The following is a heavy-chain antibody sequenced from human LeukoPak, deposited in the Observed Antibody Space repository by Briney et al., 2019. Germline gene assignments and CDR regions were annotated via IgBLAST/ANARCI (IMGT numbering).Heavy chain of an antibody. V-gene: IGHV1-18*01. D-gene: IGHD2-2*01. J-gene: IGHJ4*02. CDR1: GYTFTSYG. CDR3: ARDDQEYCSSTSCERPFDY. Sequence: ASVKVPCKASGYTFTSYGISWVRQAPGQGLEWMGWISAYNGNTNYAQKLQGRVTMTTDTSTSTAYMELRSLRSDDTAVYYCARDDQEYCSSTSCERPFDYWGQGTLVTVSS. CDR2: ISAYNGNT.